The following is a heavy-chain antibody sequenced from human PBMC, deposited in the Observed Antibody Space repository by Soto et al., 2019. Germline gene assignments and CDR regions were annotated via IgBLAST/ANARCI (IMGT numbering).Heavy chain of an antibody. Sequence: SLRLSCAASGFTFSSYGMHWVRQAPGKGLEWVAVISYDGSNKYYADSVKGRFTISRDNSKNTLYLQMNSLRAEDTAVYYCAKDQLGGRWLSSLPYFDYWGQGTLVTVSS. V-gene: IGHV3-30*18. CDR2: ISYDGSNK. J-gene: IGHJ4*02. CDR1: GFTFSSYG. D-gene: IGHD3-22*01. CDR3: AKDQLGGRWLSSLPYFDY.